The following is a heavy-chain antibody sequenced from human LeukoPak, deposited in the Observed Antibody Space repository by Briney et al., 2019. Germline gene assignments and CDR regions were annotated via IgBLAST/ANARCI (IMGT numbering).Heavy chain of an antibody. V-gene: IGHV3-53*01. CDR3: ARESAYSRGSCYLCYYVMDV. CDR1: GFTVSSNY. CDR2: IYSGGST. Sequence: GGSLRLSCAASGFTVSSNYMSWVRQAPGKGLEWVSLIYSGGSTYYADSVKGRFTISRDNSKNTLYLQMNSLRAEDTAVYYWARESAYSRGSCYLCYYVMDVWGQGTTVTVSS. D-gene: IGHD2-15*01. J-gene: IGHJ6*02.